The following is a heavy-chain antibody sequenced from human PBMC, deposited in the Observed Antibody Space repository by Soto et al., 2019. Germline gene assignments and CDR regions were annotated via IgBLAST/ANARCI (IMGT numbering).Heavy chain of an antibody. CDR1: GFTFSSYA. J-gene: IGHJ5*02. D-gene: IGHD3-3*01. Sequence: GGSLRLSCAASGFTFSSYAMSWVRQAPGKGLEWVSTINGNDGSTYYADSVKGRFTISRDNSKNTPYLQMNSLRVEDTAVYYCAKAGTIFGVVMNNWFDPWGQGT. CDR2: INGNDGST. V-gene: IGHV3-23*01. CDR3: AKAGTIFGVVMNNWFDP.